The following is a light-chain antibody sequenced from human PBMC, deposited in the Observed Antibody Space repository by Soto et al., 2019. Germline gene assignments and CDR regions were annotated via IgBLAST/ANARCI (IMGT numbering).Light chain of an antibody. CDR1: SSDVGGYNY. J-gene: IGLJ1*01. V-gene: IGLV2-11*01. CDR2: DVS. CDR3: CSYAGSYTP. Sequence: QSALTQPRSVSGSPGQSVTISCTGTSSDVGGYNYVSWYQQHPGKAPKLMIYDVSKRPSGVPDRFSGSKSDNTASLTISGLQAEDEADYYCCSYAGSYTPFGTGTKVTVL.